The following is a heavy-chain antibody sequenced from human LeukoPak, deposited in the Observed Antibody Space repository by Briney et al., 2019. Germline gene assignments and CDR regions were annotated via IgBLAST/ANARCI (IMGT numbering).Heavy chain of an antibody. V-gene: IGHV3-11*01. J-gene: IGHJ4*02. Sequence: GGSLRLSCAASGFTFSDYYMSWIRQAPGKGLEWVSYISSSGSTIYYADSVRDRFTISRDNANNSLYLKLNSLRAEDTAVYYCAREISGERTYYFDYWGQGTLVTVSS. D-gene: IGHD1-26*01. CDR1: GFTFSDYY. CDR3: AREISGERTYYFDY. CDR2: ISSSGSTI.